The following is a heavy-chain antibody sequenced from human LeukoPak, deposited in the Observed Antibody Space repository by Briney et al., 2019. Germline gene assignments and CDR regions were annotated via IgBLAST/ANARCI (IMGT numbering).Heavy chain of an antibody. D-gene: IGHD2-2*02. CDR2: MKRDGSEV. CDR3: ARYTEYYFDY. Sequence: GGSLRLSCAASGFTFSTCWMTWVRQAPGKGLEWVADMKRDGSEVYYANSVKGHFTISRDNAKNSLYLQMNSLRAEDTAVYYCARYTEYYFDYWGQGTLVTASS. J-gene: IGHJ4*02. V-gene: IGHV3-7*01. CDR1: GFTFSTCW.